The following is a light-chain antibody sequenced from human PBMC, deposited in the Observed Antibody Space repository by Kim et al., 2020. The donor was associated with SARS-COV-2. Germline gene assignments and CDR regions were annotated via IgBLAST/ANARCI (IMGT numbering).Light chain of an antibody. CDR2: GAS. CDR1: QSVSTN. V-gene: IGKV3-15*01. J-gene: IGKJ2*01. Sequence: SPSERATLSCRASQSVSTNLAWYQQRPGQAPRLLIYGASTRATGVPARFSGSGSGTEFTLTITSLQSEDFAVYFCQQYNKWPPYTFGQGTKLEI. CDR3: QQYNKWPPYT.